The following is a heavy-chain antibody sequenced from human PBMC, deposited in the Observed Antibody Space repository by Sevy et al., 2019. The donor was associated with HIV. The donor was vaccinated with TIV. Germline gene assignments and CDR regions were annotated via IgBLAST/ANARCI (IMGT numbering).Heavy chain of an antibody. J-gene: IGHJ4*02. CDR3: AGENAWGRGYS. CDR1: GGSFPSLY. V-gene: IGHV4-59*08. D-gene: IGHD1-26*01. CDR2: IYYNGHI. Sequence: SETLSLTCTVSGGSFPSLYWNWIRRPPGKGLEWIANIYYNGHINYNPSLKSRVTLSLDTSKNQFSLRLSSVTAADTAMYYCAGENAWGRGYSWGQGTLVTVSS.